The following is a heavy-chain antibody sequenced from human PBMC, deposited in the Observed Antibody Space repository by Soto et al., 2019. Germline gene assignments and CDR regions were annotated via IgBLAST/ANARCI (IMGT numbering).Heavy chain of an antibody. J-gene: IGHJ6*04. CDR3: ARVARTYAGRVFYYGMEV. Sequence: ASVKVSCKASGYTLTSYGISWVRQAPGQGLEWMGWISAYNGNTNYAQKLQGRVTMTTDTSTSTAYMELRSLRSDDTAVYYCARVARTYAGRVFYYGMEVWGKQTTVIASS. CDR1: GYTLTSYG. D-gene: IGHD2-8*01. CDR2: ISAYNGNT. V-gene: IGHV1-18*01.